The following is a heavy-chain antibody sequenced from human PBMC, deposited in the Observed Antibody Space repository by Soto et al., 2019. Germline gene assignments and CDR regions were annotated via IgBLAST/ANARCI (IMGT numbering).Heavy chain of an antibody. D-gene: IGHD3-3*01. Sequence: GESLKISCKGSGYSFTIHWIGWVRQMPGKGLEWMGIIYPIDSDTRYSPSFQGQVTISVDKSISTAYLQWSSLKASDTAMYYCARPSRGDFWSGYQPPKYYYYGMDVWGQGTTVTVSS. CDR2: IYPIDSDT. V-gene: IGHV5-51*01. J-gene: IGHJ6*02. CDR1: GYSFTIHW. CDR3: ARPSRGDFWSGYQPPKYYYYGMDV.